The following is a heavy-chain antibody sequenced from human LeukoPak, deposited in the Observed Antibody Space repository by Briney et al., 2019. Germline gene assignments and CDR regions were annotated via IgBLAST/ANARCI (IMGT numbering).Heavy chain of an antibody. CDR1: GFTFSTYE. Sequence: PGGSLRLSCAASGFTFSTYEMNWVRQAPGKGLEWVSVIYSGGSTYYADSVKGRFTISRDSSKNTLYLQMNSLRAEDTAVYYCAELGITMIGGVWGKGTTVTISS. V-gene: IGHV3-66*01. J-gene: IGHJ6*04. CDR3: AELGITMIGGV. D-gene: IGHD3-10*02. CDR2: IYSGGST.